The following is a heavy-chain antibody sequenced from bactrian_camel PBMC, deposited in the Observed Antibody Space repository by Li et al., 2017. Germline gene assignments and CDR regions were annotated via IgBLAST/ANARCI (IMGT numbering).Heavy chain of an antibody. D-gene: IGHD1*01. CDR2: ITTLTNTP. CDR3: RPTKTIATLNMSIRS. V-gene: IGHV3-3*01. CDR1: ALVYC. J-gene: IGHJ4*01. Sequence: HVQLVEPGGGSVQAGGSLKLSCIASALVYCMGWFRQAPGKEREGVAAITTLTNTPAYADSVKGRFTISKDDATNTVYLQMNDLEPSTLPCTTVRPTKTIATLNMSIRSGARGPRSPSP.